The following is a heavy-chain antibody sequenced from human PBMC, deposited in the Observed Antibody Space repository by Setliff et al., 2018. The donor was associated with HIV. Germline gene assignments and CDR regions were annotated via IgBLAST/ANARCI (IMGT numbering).Heavy chain of an antibody. CDR3: AREITYSFGYYFDY. V-gene: IGHV1-18*01. J-gene: IGHJ4*02. CDR1: GYTFTIYD. Sequence: ASVKVSCKASGYTFTIYDITWVRQAPGQGLEWMGWISAYNGNTNYAQKLQGRVTMTTDTSTSTAHMELRSLRSDDTAVYYCAREITYSFGYYFDYWGQGTLVTVSS. CDR2: ISAYNGNT. D-gene: IGHD5-18*01.